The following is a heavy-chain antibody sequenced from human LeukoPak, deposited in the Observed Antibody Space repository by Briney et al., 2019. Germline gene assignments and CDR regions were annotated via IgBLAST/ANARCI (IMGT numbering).Heavy chain of an antibody. Sequence: SETLSLTCTVSGGSITSSSYYWGWIRQPPGKGLEWIGSIYYSGSTYYNPSLKSRVTISGDTSKNQFSLKLSSVTAADTAVYYCARHSTVIVNWFDPWGRGTLVTVSS. J-gene: IGHJ5*02. CDR3: ARHSTVIVNWFDP. D-gene: IGHD4-17*01. CDR1: GGSITSSSYY. V-gene: IGHV4-39*01. CDR2: IYYSGST.